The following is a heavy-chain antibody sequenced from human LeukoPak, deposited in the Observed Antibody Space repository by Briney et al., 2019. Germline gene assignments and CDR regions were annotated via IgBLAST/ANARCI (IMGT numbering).Heavy chain of an antibody. CDR1: GFTFSTYW. CDR3: ARPVRGYSYGYGFDP. CDR2: INTDGSST. J-gene: IGHJ5*02. D-gene: IGHD5-18*01. V-gene: IGHV3-74*01. Sequence: GGSLRLSCAASGFTFSTYWMHWVRQAPGKGLVWVSRINTDGSSTTYADSVKGRFTISRDNAKNTLYLQMNSLRAEDTAVYYCARPVRGYSYGYGFDPWGQGTLVTVSS.